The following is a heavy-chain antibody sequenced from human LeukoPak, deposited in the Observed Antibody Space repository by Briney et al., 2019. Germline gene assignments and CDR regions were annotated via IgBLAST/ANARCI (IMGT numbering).Heavy chain of an antibody. D-gene: IGHD6-19*01. CDR2: IYYNGGT. J-gene: IGHJ4*02. CDR3: ATPSSGWFTALFES. CDR1: GGSISSSSYY. V-gene: IGHV4-39*07. Sequence: SETLSLTCTVSGGSISSSSYYWGWIRQAPGRGLESIASIYYNGGTYYNPSLKSRVTISIDTSKNQFSLRLSSMTAADTAMYYCATPSSGWFTALFESWGQGTLVAVSS.